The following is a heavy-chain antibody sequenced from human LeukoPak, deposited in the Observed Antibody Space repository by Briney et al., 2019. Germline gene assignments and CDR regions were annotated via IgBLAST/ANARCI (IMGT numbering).Heavy chain of an antibody. D-gene: IGHD6-19*01. CDR2: IKQDGSEK. CDR1: GFTFSSYW. Sequence: GGSLRLSCAASGFTFSSYWMSWVRQAPGKGLEWVANIKQDGSEKYYVDSVKGRFTISRDNAKNSLYLQMNSLRAEDTAVYYCASLLTYSSGWYGGYWGQGTLVTASS. CDR3: ASLLTYSSGWYGGY. J-gene: IGHJ4*02. V-gene: IGHV3-7*03.